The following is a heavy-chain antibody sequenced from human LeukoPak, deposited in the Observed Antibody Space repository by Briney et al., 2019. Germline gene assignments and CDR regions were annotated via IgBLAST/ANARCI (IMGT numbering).Heavy chain of an antibody. Sequence: GGPLRFSCKAPGFIFSTNPLSWVGQPPGKGLECASSFISIVAPTYNADSVKGRFTITRDNSKNTLYLQMNNLRAEDTAIYYCAKVGGDGYCTDGLCLEAFDYWGRGTQVSVSS. CDR3: AKVGGDGYCTDGLCLEAFDY. CDR1: GFIFSTNP. CDR2: FISIVAPT. V-gene: IGHV3-23*01. D-gene: IGHD2-8*01. J-gene: IGHJ4*02.